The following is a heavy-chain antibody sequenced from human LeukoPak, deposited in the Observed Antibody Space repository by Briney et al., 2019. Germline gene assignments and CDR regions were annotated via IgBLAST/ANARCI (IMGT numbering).Heavy chain of an antibody. CDR2: IYYSGST. CDR3: ARVDTAMVFDY. D-gene: IGHD5-18*01. V-gene: IGHV4-59*01. Sequence: SETLSLACTVSGGSISSYYWSWIRQPPGKGLEWIGYIYYSGSTNYNPSLKSRVTISVDTSKNQFSLKLSSVTAADTAVYYCARVDTAMVFDYWGQGTLVTVSS. J-gene: IGHJ4*02. CDR1: GGSISSYY.